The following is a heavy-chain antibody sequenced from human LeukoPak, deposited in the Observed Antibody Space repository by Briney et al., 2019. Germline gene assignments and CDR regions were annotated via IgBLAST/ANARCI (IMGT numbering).Heavy chain of an antibody. V-gene: IGHV3-7*01. CDR2: INQDGSDK. Sequence: GQSLRPSCAASAFTFRSIWMSWVSQAQENGLEWVGNINQDGSDKYYADHVKGRFTISGDNCKNTLALQMNGLKVEDTALYYCVNSGFDPWGQGTLVTVSS. CDR3: VNSGFDP. J-gene: IGHJ5*02. CDR1: AFTFRSIW. D-gene: IGHD3-10*01.